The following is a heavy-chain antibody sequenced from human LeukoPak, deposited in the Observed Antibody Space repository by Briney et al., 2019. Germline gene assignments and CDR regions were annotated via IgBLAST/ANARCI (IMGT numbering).Heavy chain of an antibody. CDR1: GFTFSNAW. CDR2: ISSDSSTR. Sequence: GGSLRLSCAASGFTFSNAWMSWVRQAPGKGLEWISYISSDSSTRKYADSVRGRFTMSRDNAKNSLSLQINRLRHEDTAVYYCARLNYFDDTAYSQSWGQGTLVTVSS. J-gene: IGHJ5*02. V-gene: IGHV3-48*02. D-gene: IGHD3-22*01. CDR3: ARLNYFDDTAYSQS.